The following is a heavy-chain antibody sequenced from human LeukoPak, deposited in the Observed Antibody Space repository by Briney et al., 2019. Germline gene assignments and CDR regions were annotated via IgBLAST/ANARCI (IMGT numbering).Heavy chain of an antibody. CDR1: RGSISSGIYY. D-gene: IGHD3-22*01. J-gene: IGHJ4*02. Sequence: SETLSLTCTVSRGSISSGIYYWGWIRQPPGKGREWIGTIYYREITHYNPSLKSRVTISVDTSKNEFSLKLNSVTATDTAIYYCARDSSGYSRFDYWGQGALVTVSS. CDR2: IYYREIT. CDR3: ARDSSGYSRFDY. V-gene: IGHV4-39*02.